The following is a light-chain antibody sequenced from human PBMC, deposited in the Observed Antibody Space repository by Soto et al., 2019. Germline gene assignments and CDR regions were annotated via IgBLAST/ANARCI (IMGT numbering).Light chain of an antibody. CDR2: TAS. Sequence: DIQMTQSPSTLSASVGDRVTITCRASQSSSIWLAWYLQKPGRAPKLLIYTASNLERGVPSRFSGSGSGTEFPRTISSLQPDDVATFYCQRQNSYPRTFGQGTKVEIK. J-gene: IGKJ1*01. CDR3: QRQNSYPRT. V-gene: IGKV1-5*03. CDR1: QSSSIW.